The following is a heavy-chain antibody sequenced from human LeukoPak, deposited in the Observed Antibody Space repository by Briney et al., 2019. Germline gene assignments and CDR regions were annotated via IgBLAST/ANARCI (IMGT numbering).Heavy chain of an antibody. CDR3: ARDVLWFGELLLSGAFDI. Sequence: GSLRLSCAASGFTFSSYSMNWVRQAPGKGLEWVSSISSSSSYIYYADSVKGRFTISRDNAKNLLYLQMNSLRAEDTAVYYCARDVLWFGELLLSGAFDIWGQGTMVTVSS. CDR1: GFTFSSYS. V-gene: IGHV3-21*01. D-gene: IGHD3-10*01. J-gene: IGHJ3*02. CDR2: ISSSSSYI.